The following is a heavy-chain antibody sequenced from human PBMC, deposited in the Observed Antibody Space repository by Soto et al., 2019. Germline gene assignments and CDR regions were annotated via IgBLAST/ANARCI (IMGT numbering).Heavy chain of an antibody. CDR2: IIPVFGTT. CDR3: GRGGGPYVWFNEF. Sequence: QGQLVQSGPEVKRPGSSVKISCKDSGGLFSSFAVSWVRQAPGQGLEWLGGIIPVFGTTNYGEKFQDRVTITADESTNTAYMELSGLKSGDTAIYYCGRGGGPYVWFNEFWGQGTLVTVTS. V-gene: IGHV1-69*01. D-gene: IGHD3-16*01. J-gene: IGHJ1*01. CDR1: GGLFSSFA.